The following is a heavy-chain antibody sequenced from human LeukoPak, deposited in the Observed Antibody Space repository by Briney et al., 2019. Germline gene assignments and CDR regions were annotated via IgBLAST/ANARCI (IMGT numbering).Heavy chain of an antibody. Sequence: GGSLRLSCAASGFTFSSYSMNWVRQAPGEGLEWVAKINQDGTEKAYVDSVRGRFTISRDNAKNSLFLQMNSLRAEDTAVYYCARGPLIAAAGTWWGQGTLVTVSS. D-gene: IGHD6-13*01. J-gene: IGHJ4*02. CDR2: INQDGTEK. CDR1: GFTFSSYS. CDR3: ARGPLIAAAGTW. V-gene: IGHV3-7*03.